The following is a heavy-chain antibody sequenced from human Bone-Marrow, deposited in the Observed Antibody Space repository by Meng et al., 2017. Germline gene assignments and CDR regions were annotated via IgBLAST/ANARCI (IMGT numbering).Heavy chain of an antibody. D-gene: IGHD1-1*01. J-gene: IGHJ4*01. CDR1: GFPFSSYA. CDR3: ARVVDTNWSIDY. CDR2: LSYDGSRK. V-gene: IGHV3-30*01. Sequence: GESLKISCAASGFPFSSYAMHWVRQAPGKGLEWVAVLSYDGSRKYYADSVKGRFAISRDNSKNTLYLQMNSLRTEDTAVYYCARVVDTNWSIDYWGQGTLVTGSS.